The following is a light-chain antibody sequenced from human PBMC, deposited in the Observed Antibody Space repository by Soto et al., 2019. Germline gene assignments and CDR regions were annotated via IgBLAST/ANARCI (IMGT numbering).Light chain of an antibody. CDR1: TSNIGSNF. Sequence: QSVLTQPPSASGTPGQRVTISCSGSTSNIGSNFVYWYQQLPGTAPKLLIYKSNQRPSGVPDRFSGSKSGTSASLAISGLRSEDEADYYCATWDDILSGQVFGGGTKLTVL. CDR2: KSN. V-gene: IGLV1-47*01. J-gene: IGLJ2*01. CDR3: ATWDDILSGQV.